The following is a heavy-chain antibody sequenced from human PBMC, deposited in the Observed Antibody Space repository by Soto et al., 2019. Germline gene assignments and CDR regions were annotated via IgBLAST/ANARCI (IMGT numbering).Heavy chain of an antibody. V-gene: IGHV1-46*03. Sequence: ASVKVSCKASGYTFTSYAMHWVRQAPGQGLEWMGIINPSGGSTSYAQKFQGRVTMTRDTSTSTVYMELSSLRSEDTAVYYCAREGYYDSSGLSAFDYWGQGTLVTVSS. CDR2: INPSGGST. CDR3: AREGYYDSSGLSAFDY. CDR1: GYTFTSYA. D-gene: IGHD3-22*01. J-gene: IGHJ4*02.